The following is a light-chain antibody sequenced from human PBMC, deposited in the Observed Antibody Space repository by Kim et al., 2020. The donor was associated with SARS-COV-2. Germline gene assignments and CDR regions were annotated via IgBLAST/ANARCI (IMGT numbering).Light chain of an antibody. CDR3: QTWDTGIRV. V-gene: IGLV4-69*01. CDR2: LNSDGSH. Sequence: ASVKLTWTLSGGPSSYASAWHQQQPEEGPRYLMKLNSDGSHSKGDGIPDRFSGSSSGAERYLTISSLQSEDEADYYCQTWDTGIRVFGGGTQLTVL. J-gene: IGLJ3*02. CDR1: GGPSSYA.